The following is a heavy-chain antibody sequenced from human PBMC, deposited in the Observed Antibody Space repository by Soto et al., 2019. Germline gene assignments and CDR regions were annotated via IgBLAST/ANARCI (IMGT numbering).Heavy chain of an antibody. CDR3: ARNYYDSSGDTSLGY. Sequence: QVQLQESGPGLVKPSQTLSLTCTVSGGSISSGGYYWSWIRQHPGKGLEWIGDIYYSGSTYYNPSLKSRVTISVDTSKNQFSLKLSSVTAADTAVYYCARNYYDSSGDTSLGYWDQGTLVTVSS. J-gene: IGHJ4*02. V-gene: IGHV4-31*03. D-gene: IGHD3-22*01. CDR1: GGSISSGGYY. CDR2: IYYSGST.